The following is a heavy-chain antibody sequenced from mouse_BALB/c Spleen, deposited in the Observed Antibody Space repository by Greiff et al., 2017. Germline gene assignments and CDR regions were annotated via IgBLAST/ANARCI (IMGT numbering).Heavy chain of an antibody. V-gene: IGHV5-6-5*01. CDR2: ISSGGST. J-gene: IGHJ2*01. CDR1: GFTFSSYA. CDR3: AREGGDADYFDY. Sequence: EVKLVESGGGLVKPRGSLKLSCAASGFTFSSYAMSWVRQTPEKRLEWVASISSGGSTYYPDSVKGRFTISRDNARNILYLQMSSLRSEDTAMYYCAREGGDADYFDYWGQGTTLTVSS.